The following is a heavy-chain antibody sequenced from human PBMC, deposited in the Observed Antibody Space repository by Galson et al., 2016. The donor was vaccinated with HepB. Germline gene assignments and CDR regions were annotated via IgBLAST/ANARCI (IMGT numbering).Heavy chain of an antibody. V-gene: IGHV2-5*02. D-gene: IGHD1-26*01. CDR3: AHRRGSGSPWAYGAFDI. CDR1: GFSLSTTGVG. Sequence: PALVKPTQTLTLTCTFSGFSLSTTGVGVGWIRQPPGKALEWLALKYWDDDKYYNPSLKTRLIITKDTSKNQVVLTMTNMDPVDTATYYCAHRRGSGSPWAYGAFDIWGQGTMVT. J-gene: IGHJ3*02. CDR2: KYWDDDK.